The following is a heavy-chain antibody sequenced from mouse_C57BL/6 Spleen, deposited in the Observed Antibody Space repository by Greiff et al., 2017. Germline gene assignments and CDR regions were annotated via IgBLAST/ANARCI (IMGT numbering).Heavy chain of an antibody. CDR2: IHPNSGST. D-gene: IGHD2-5*01. CDR1: GYTFTSYW. Sequence: QVHVKQPGAELVKPGASVKLSCKASGYTFTSYWMHWVKQRPGQGLEWIGMIHPNSGSTNYNEKFKSKATLTVDKSSSTAYMQLSSLTSEDSAVYYCARGGSNYYFDYWGQGTTLTVSS. J-gene: IGHJ2*01. V-gene: IGHV1-64*01. CDR3: ARGGSNYYFDY.